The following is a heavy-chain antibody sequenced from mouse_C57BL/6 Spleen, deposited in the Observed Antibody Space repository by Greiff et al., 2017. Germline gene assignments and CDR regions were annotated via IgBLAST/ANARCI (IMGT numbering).Heavy chain of an antibody. J-gene: IGHJ1*03. V-gene: IGHV1-69*01. CDR2: IDPSDSYT. CDR1: GYTFTSYW. Sequence: VQLQQSGAELVMPGASVKLSCKASGYTFTSYWMHWVKQRPGQGLEWIGEIDPSDSYTNYNQKFKGKSTLTVDKSSSTAYMQLSSLTSEDSAVYYWASIYYDYGDGYFDVWGTGTTVTVSS. CDR3: ASIYYDYGDGYFDV. D-gene: IGHD2-4*01.